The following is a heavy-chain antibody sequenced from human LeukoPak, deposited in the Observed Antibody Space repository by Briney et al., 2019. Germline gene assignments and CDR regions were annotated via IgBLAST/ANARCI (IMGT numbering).Heavy chain of an antibody. V-gene: IGHV3-74*01. Sequence: QPGGSLRLSCAAAGFTFSNFYMHWVRQAPGKGLVWLACISGDGTTINYADPVKGRLPISRDNPKNTLYLQINHLRAEDTAVYYCARTEAHGGSFFPYGGQGTLVTVYS. CDR1: GFTFSNFY. J-gene: IGHJ1*01. CDR3: ARTEAHGGSFFPY. CDR2: ISGDGTTI. D-gene: IGHD2-15*01.